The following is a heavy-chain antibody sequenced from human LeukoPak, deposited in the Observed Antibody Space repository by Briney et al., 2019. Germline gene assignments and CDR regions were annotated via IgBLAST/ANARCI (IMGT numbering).Heavy chain of an antibody. CDR3: ARNIAASGDDDY. CDR2: RNPNSGNT. D-gene: IGHD6-6*01. J-gene: IGHJ4*02. Sequence: ASVKVSCKASGYTFTSYDINWVRQATGQGLEWMGWRNPNSGNTGYAQKFQGRVTMTRNTSISTAYMELSSLRSEDTAVYYCARNIAASGDDDYWGQGTLVTVSS. V-gene: IGHV1-8*01. CDR1: GYTFTSYD.